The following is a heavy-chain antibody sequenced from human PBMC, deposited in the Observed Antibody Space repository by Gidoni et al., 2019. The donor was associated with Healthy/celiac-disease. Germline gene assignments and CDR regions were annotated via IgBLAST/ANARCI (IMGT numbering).Heavy chain of an antibody. V-gene: IGHV3-53*02. CDR2: MYSGGST. Sequence: EVQLVETGGGLLQPGGSLRLSCSASGFTVSSNYMSWVRQAPGKGLELVSVMYSGGSTYYADSVKGRFIISRDNSKNTLYLQMNSLRAEDTAVYYCARGQGVDAFDIWGQGTMVTVSS. D-gene: IGHD3-16*01. J-gene: IGHJ3*02. CDR3: ARGQGVDAFDI. CDR1: GFTVSSNY.